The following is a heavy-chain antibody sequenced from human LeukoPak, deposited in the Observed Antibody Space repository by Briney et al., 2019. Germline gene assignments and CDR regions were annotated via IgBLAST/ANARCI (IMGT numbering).Heavy chain of an antibody. V-gene: IGHV1-18*01. J-gene: IGHJ6*03. D-gene: IGHD3-3*01. CDR1: GYTFTSYG. Sequence: ASVKVSCKASGYTFTSYGISWVRQAPGQGLEWMGWISAYNGNTNYAQKLQGRVTMTIDTSTSTAYMELRSLRSDDTAVYYCARHYDFWSGYQPTYYYYYMDVWGKGTTVTVSS. CDR3: ARHYDFWSGYQPTYYYYYMDV. CDR2: ISAYNGNT.